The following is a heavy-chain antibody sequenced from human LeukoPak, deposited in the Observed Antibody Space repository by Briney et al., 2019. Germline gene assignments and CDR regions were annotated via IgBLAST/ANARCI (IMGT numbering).Heavy chain of an antibody. Sequence: SETLSLTCTVSGGSISSSSYYWGWIRQPPGKGLEWIGSIHYSGSTYYNPSLKSRVTISVDTSKSQFSLKLSSVPAADTAVYYCARLTVSSFGWGGYYFDYWGQGILVTVSS. V-gene: IGHV4-39*01. CDR2: IHYSGST. J-gene: IGHJ4*02. CDR1: GGSISSSSYY. D-gene: IGHD3-10*01. CDR3: ARLTVSSFGWGGYYFDY.